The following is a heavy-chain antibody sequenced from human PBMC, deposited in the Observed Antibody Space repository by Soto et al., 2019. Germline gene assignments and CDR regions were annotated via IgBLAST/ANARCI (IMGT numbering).Heavy chain of an antibody. CDR1: GFTFSSYA. D-gene: IGHD1-26*01. J-gene: IGHJ4*02. CDR2: MSGSGIST. V-gene: IGHV3-23*01. Sequence: EVQLLESGGGLVQPGGPLRLSCAASGFTFSSYAMTWVRQAPGKGLEWVSSMSGSGISTYYADSVTGRFTISRDNSNNRLFLQMNSLRAEDTALYYCVRPSSSGPYYAMDYWGLGTLVTVSS. CDR3: VRPSSSGPYYAMDY.